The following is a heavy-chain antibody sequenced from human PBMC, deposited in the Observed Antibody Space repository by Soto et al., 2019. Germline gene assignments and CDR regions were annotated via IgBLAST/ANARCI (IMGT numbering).Heavy chain of an antibody. CDR2: ITPFNGNT. CDR3: AVGQVDTYGMDV. Sequence: QMQLVQSGAEVKKTGSSVKVSCKASGYTFTYRYLHWVRQAPGQALEWMGWITPFNGNTNYAQKFQDRVTITRDRSMSTAYMELSSLRSEDTAMYYCAVGQVDTYGMDVWGQGTTVTVSS. J-gene: IGHJ6*02. CDR1: GYTFTYRY. V-gene: IGHV1-45*02. D-gene: IGHD5-18*01.